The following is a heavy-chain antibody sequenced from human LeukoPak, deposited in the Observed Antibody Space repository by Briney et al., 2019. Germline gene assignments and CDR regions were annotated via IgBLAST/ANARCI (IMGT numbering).Heavy chain of an antibody. Sequence: ASVKVSCKVSGYTLTELSMHWVRQAPGKGLEWMGGFDPEDGETIYAQKFQGRVTMTEDTSTDTAYMELSSLRSEDTAVYYCARVAGADYYDNENWFDPWGQGTLVTVSS. J-gene: IGHJ5*02. V-gene: IGHV1-24*01. D-gene: IGHD3-22*01. CDR1: GYTLTELS. CDR3: ARVAGADYYDNENWFDP. CDR2: FDPEDGET.